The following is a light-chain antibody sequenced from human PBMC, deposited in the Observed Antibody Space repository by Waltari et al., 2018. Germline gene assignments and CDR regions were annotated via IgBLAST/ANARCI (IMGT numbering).Light chain of an antibody. J-gene: IGKJ4*01. CDR2: KAS. CDR1: QYVKNN. CDR3: QEYDSLPIT. Sequence: DIQMPQSPSTLPASVGDRVTITCRASQYVKNNLAWFQQKPGKAPKVLIHKASRLESGVPSRFSGSGFGTEFILSISSLQPDDFATYYCQEYDSLPITFGGGTKVEIK. V-gene: IGKV1-5*03.